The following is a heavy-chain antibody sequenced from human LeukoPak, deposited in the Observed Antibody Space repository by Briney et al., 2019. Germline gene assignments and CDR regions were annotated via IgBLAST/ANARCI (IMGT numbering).Heavy chain of an antibody. CDR1: GFTFSSFA. CDR3: AKELGYCSSTSCYGSDAFDI. J-gene: IGHJ3*02. CDR2: LSGSDPGT. D-gene: IGHD2-2*01. V-gene: IGHV3-23*01. Sequence: GGSLRLSCAASGFTFSSFAMSWVRQTPGKGLEWVAALSGSDPGTYYPASVRGRFIISRDNSKNTLYLQMSSLRAEDTAVYYCAKELGYCSSTSCYGSDAFDIWGQGTMVTVSS.